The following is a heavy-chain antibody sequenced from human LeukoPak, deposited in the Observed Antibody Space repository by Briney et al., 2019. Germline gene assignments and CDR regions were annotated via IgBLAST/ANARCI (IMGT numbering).Heavy chain of an antibody. CDR2: IYSSGST. D-gene: IGHD6-19*01. Sequence: PSETLSLTSSVSGGSISSYYWSWIRQPAGKGLEWIGRIYSSGSTNYNPSLKSRVTMSVDTSKNQFSLKLTSVTAADTAVYFCARDRATAIALGASDNWGQGTLVTVSS. CDR1: GGSISSYY. V-gene: IGHV4-4*07. CDR3: ARDRATAIALGASDN. J-gene: IGHJ4*02.